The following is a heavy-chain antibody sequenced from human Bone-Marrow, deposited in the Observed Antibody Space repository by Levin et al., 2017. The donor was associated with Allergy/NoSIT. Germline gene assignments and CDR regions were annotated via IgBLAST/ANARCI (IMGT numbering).Heavy chain of an antibody. CDR1: GGSISSGDYY. J-gene: IGHJ5*02. Sequence: PSETLSLTCTVSGGSISSGDYYWSWIRQPPGKGLEWIGYIYYSGSTYYNPSLKSRVTISVDTSKNQFSLKLSSVTAADTAVYYCARVKSLYRGSANGGFDPWGQGTLVTVSS. V-gene: IGHV4-30-4*01. CDR2: IYYSGST. D-gene: IGHD3-10*01. CDR3: ARVKSLYRGSANGGFDP.